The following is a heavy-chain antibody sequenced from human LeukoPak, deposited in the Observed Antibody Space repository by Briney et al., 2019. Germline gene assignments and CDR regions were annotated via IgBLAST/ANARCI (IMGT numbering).Heavy chain of an antibody. CDR2: ISSSSSYI. CDR3: ARAMADWNNHHGGI. Sequence: PGGSLRLSCAASGFTFSSYAMSWVRQAPGKGLEWVSSISSSSSYIYYADSVKGRFTISRDNAKNSLYLQMNSLRAEDTAVYYCARAMADWNNHHGGIWGQGTMVTVSS. D-gene: IGHD1/OR15-1a*01. J-gene: IGHJ3*02. CDR1: GFTFSSYA. V-gene: IGHV3-21*01.